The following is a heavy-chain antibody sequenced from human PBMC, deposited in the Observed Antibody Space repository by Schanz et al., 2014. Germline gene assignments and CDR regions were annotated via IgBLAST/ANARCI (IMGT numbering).Heavy chain of an antibody. CDR2: ISFSGYT. V-gene: IGHV4-31*11. CDR1: GDSISRGGYY. Sequence: QVQLQESGPGLVKPSQTLSLTCAVSGDSISRGGYYWSWLRQHPGKGLEWIGYISFSGYTYYSPTLKSRVTMAIDTSKKKGERRLKEVNVEEKPVYYCARAVGATNLDYWGQGTLVTVS. J-gene: IGHJ4*02. CDR3: ARAVGATNLDY. D-gene: IGHD1-26*01.